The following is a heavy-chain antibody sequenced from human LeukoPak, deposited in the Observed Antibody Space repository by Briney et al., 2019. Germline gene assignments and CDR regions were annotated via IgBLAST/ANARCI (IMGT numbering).Heavy chain of an antibody. Sequence: ASVKVSCKASGYTFTSYYMHWVRQAPGQGLEWMGIINPSGGSTSYAQKFQGRVTMTRDTSTSTVYMELSSLRSEDTAVYYCASGSGNWNYYYGMDVWGQGTTVTVSS. V-gene: IGHV1-46*01. CDR3: ASGSGNWNYYYGMDV. J-gene: IGHJ6*02. D-gene: IGHD3-10*01. CDR1: GYTFTSYY. CDR2: INPSGGST.